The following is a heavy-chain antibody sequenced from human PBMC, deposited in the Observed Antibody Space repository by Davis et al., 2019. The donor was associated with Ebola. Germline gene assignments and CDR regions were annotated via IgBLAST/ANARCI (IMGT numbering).Heavy chain of an antibody. CDR3: ARLSGALGD. J-gene: IGHJ4*02. D-gene: IGHD3-10*01. V-gene: IGHV1-2*02. Sequence: ASVKVSCKASGYTFTGYYMHWVRQAPGQGLEWMGWINPNSGGTNYAQKFQGRVTMTTDTSTNTAYMELRSLRSDDTAMYYCARLSGALGDWGQGTLVTVSS. CDR1: GYTFTGYY. CDR2: INPNSGGT.